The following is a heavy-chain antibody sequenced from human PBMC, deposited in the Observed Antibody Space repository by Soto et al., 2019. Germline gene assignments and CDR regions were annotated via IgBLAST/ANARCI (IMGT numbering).Heavy chain of an antibody. CDR3: ARDLAGDYGALDT. CDR1: GFSFSSYG. V-gene: IGHV3-33*01. J-gene: IGHJ3*02. D-gene: IGHD3-10*01. Sequence: GGSLRLSCAPSGFSFSSYGIHWARQAPGKGLEWVAVIWYDGSNKVYADSVKGRFTISRDNSKNTLYLQMNSLRAEDTAVYYCARDLAGDYGALDTRGQRTMVTVSS. CDR2: IWYDGSNK.